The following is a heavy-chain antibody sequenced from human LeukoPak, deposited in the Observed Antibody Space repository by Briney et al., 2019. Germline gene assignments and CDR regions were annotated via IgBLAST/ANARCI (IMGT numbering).Heavy chain of an antibody. Sequence: ASVKVSCKASGYTFTSYGISWVRQAPGQGLEWMGWISAYNGNTNYAQTLQGRVTMTADTSTSTAYMELRSLRSDDTAVYYCARDPYHYYDSSGYDYWGQGTLVTVSS. CDR3: ARDPYHYYDSSGYDY. V-gene: IGHV1-18*01. J-gene: IGHJ4*02. D-gene: IGHD3-22*01. CDR2: ISAYNGNT. CDR1: GYTFTSYG.